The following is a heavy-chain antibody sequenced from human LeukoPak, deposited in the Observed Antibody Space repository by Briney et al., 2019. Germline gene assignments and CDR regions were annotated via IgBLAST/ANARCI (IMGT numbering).Heavy chain of an antibody. CDR3: ASHCCVSCTSDAFDI. D-gene: IGHD2-2*01. CDR2: IYHGGDT. Sequence: PSETLSLTCAVSGGSISRNNWWSWVRQPPGKGLEWIGEIYHGGDTYYNPSLKSRVTMSVDKSKNQFSLRLTSVTAADTAVYYCASHCCVSCTSDAFDIWGQGTMVTVSS. V-gene: IGHV4-4*02. CDR1: GGSISRNNW. J-gene: IGHJ3*02.